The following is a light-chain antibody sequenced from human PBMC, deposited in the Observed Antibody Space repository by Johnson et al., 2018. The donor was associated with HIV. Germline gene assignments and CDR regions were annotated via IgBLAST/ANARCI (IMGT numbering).Light chain of an antibody. CDR1: SSNIGSNY. CDR2: DNS. Sequence: QSVLTQPPSVSAAPGQRVTISCSGSSSNIGSNYVSWYQQLPGTAPKLLIYDNSKRPSKIPDRFSGSKSGTSATLGITGLQTWDEADYYCGTWDNSLIARYVFGTGTKVTVL. CDR3: GTWDNSLIARYV. V-gene: IGLV1-51*01. J-gene: IGLJ1*01.